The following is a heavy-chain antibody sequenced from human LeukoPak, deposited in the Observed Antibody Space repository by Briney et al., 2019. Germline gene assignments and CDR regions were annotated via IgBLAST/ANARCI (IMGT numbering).Heavy chain of an antibody. D-gene: IGHD2-2*02. CDR2: ISGNGGST. V-gene: IGHV3-23*01. J-gene: IGHJ4*02. CDR3: AKDGRYCSGTSCYTSH. CDR1: GFTFSTYA. Sequence: GGSLRLSCAASGFTFSTYAMSWVRQAPGKGLEWVSVISGNGGSTSYTDSVKGRFTISRDSSKNMLYLQMNNLRAEDTALYYCAKDGRYCSGTSCYTSHWGQGTLVTVSS.